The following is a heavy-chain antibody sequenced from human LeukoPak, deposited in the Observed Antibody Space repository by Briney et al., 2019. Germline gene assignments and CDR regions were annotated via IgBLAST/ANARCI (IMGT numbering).Heavy chain of an antibody. V-gene: IGHV4-34*01. CDR3: ARGHYDSSGSIDY. J-gene: IGHJ4*02. Sequence: MSSETLSLTCAVYGGSFSGYYWSWIRQPPGKGLEWIGEINHSGSTNYNPSLKSRVTISVDTSKNQFSLKLSSVTAADTAVYYCARGHYDSSGSIDYWGQGTLVTVSS. D-gene: IGHD3-22*01. CDR1: GGSFSGYY. CDR2: INHSGST.